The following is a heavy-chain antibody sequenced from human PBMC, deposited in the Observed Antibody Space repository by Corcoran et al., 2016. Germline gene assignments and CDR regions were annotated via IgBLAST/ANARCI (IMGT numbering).Heavy chain of an antibody. V-gene: IGHV3-7*01. CDR3: GRSSWNDY. D-gene: IGHD6-13*01. Sequence: EVQLVESGGGLVQPGGSLRLSCAASGFAFDTYWMNWVRQAPRKGLEWVANIKGGENEKYYVDSVKGRFTISRDNGKNLVYLQMNSLRAEDTAVYYCGRSSWNDYWGQGTLVTVSS. CDR2: IKGGENEK. J-gene: IGHJ4*02. CDR1: GFAFDTYW.